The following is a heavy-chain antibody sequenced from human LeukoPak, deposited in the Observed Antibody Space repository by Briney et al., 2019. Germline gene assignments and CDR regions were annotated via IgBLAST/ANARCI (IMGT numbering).Heavy chain of an antibody. J-gene: IGHJ4*02. D-gene: IGHD3-22*01. Sequence: GGSLRLSCAVSGFTFSSYAMSWVRQAPGKGLEWVSAISGSGGSTYYADSVKGRFTISRDNSKSTLYLQMNSLRAEDTAVYYCARRDSSGYYSYYFDYWGQGTLVTVSS. CDR2: ISGSGGST. V-gene: IGHV3-23*01. CDR1: GFTFSSYA. CDR3: ARRDSSGYYSYYFDY.